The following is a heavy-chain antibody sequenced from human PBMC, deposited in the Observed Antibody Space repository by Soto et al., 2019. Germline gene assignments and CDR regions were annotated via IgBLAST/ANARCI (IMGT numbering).Heavy chain of an antibody. CDR2: INPSGGST. V-gene: IGHV1-46*03. CDR1: GYTFTSYY. CDR3: VRDKYYYDSSGYYLLFDY. D-gene: IGHD3-22*01. Sequence: ASVKVSCKASGYTFTSYYMHWVRQAPGQGLEWMGIINPSGGSTSYAQKFQGRVTMTRDTSTSTVYMELSSLRSEDTAVYYFVRDKYYYDSSGYYLLFDYWGQGTLVTVSS. J-gene: IGHJ4*02.